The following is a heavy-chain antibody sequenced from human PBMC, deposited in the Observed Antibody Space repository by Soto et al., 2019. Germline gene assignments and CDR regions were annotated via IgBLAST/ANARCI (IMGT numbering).Heavy chain of an antibody. CDR2: MTGGGDYI. CDR3: GRISVAQPTTYFAY. CDR1: RFTFSSYV. V-gene: IGHV3-23*01. D-gene: IGHD6-19*01. J-gene: IGHJ4*02. Sequence: EVQLLESGGGLVHPGGSLRLSCAASRFTFSSYVMGWVRQAPGKGLEWVSSMTGGGDYIAYADSVKGRFTISRDNSKRTLYLQMNGLRAEDTAIYYCGRISVAQPTTYFAYLGQGNLVTVSS.